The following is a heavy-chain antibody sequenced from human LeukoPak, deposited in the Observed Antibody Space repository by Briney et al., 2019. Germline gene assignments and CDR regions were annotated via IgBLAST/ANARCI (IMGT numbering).Heavy chain of an antibody. CDR2: IYTSGST. V-gene: IGHV4-61*02. D-gene: IGHD2-2*01. Sequence: SETLSLTCTVSGGSISSGSYYWSWIRQPAGKGLEWIGRIYTSGSTNYNPSLKSRVTISVDTSNNQFSLKLSSVTAADTAVYYCARSTKIVVPAISVGWFDPWGQGTLVTVSS. CDR1: GGSISSGSYY. J-gene: IGHJ5*02. CDR3: ARSTKIVVPAISVGWFDP.